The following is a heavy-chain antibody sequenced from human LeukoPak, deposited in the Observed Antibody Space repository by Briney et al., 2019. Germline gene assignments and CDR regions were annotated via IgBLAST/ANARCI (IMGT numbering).Heavy chain of an antibody. CDR1: GGSISSYY. CDR3: ARGTTYCSSTSCYRGYYYYYGMDV. CDR2: INHSGST. J-gene: IGHJ6*02. Sequence: SETLSLTCTVSGGSISSYYWSWIRQPPGKGLEWIGEINHSGSTNYNPSLKSRVTISVDTSKNQFSLKLSSVTAADTAAYYCARGTTYCSSTSCYRGYYYYYGMDVWGQGTTVTVSS. D-gene: IGHD2-2*01. V-gene: IGHV4-34*01.